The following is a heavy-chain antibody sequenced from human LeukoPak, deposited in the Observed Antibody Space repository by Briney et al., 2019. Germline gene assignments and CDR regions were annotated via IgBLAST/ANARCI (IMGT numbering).Heavy chain of an antibody. Sequence: PGGSLRLSCAASGFSFSSYWMHWVRQAPGTGLVWVSRIKSDGSTTNYADFVKGRFTISRDNAKNTLYLQMNSLRAEDTAVYYCAKSWLGGLYYYDSSGWYYFDYWGQGTLVTVSS. CDR2: IKSDGSTT. CDR3: AKSWLGGLYYYDSSGWYYFDY. J-gene: IGHJ4*02. D-gene: IGHD3-22*01. CDR1: GFSFSSYW. V-gene: IGHV3-74*01.